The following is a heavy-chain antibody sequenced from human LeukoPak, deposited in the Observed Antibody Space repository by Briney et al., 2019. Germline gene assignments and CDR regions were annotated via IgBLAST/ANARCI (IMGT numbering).Heavy chain of an antibody. CDR2: INTDGSGI. CDR3: ARVRDWDPFDY. V-gene: IGHV3-74*01. CDR1: GFTFITYW. J-gene: IGHJ4*02. Sequence: GGSLRLSCAASGFTFITYWMHWVRQAPGKGLVWVSRINTDGSGIRYADSVKGRFTISRDNLKNTLYLQMNSLRAEDTAVYYCARVRDWDPFDYWGQGTLVTVSS. D-gene: IGHD2-21*02.